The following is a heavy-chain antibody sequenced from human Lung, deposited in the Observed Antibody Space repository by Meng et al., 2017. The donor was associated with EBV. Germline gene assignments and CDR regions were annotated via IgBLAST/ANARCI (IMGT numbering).Heavy chain of an antibody. CDR2: ISSSSSYI. CDR1: GLSCSSYS. CDR3: ARDPPLAGIVVVIAIPGLDY. V-gene: IGHV3-21*01. J-gene: IGHJ4*02. Sequence: EVQLVESGGGLVKRGGSVRLSCAASGLSCSSYSMNWVRQAPGKGLEWVSSISSSSSYIYYADSVKGRFTISRDNAKNSLYLQMNSLRAEDTAVYYCARDPPLAGIVVVIAIPGLDYWGQGTLVTVSS. D-gene: IGHD2-21*01.